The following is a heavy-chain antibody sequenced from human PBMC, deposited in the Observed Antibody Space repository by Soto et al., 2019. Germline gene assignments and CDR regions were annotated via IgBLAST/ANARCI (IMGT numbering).Heavy chain of an antibody. CDR3: ARAMVRGALDY. CDR2: ISPYNGDT. Sequence: ASVKVSCKASGYTFSSYGINWVRQAPGQGLEWMGRISPYNGDTNSAQNLQDRVTMTTDTSTSTAYMELRSLRSDDTAVYYCARAMVRGALDYWGQGTMVTVSS. J-gene: IGHJ4*01. CDR1: GYTFSSYG. V-gene: IGHV1-18*01. D-gene: IGHD3-10*01.